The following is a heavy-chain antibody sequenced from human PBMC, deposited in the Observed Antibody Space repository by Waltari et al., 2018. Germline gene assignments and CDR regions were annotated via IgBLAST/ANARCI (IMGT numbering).Heavy chain of an antibody. V-gene: IGHV1-3*01. CDR3: ARARTAVAGRHFDY. CDR2: VNAGNGKK. J-gene: IGHJ4*02. D-gene: IGHD6-19*01. CDR1: GYTFTSYA. Sequence: QVQLVQSGAEVKKPGASVKVSCKASGYTFTSYAMHWVRQAPGQRLEWMGWVNAGNGKKKYSQKFQGRGTITRDTTASTAYMELSSLRSEDTAVYYCARARTAVAGRHFDYWGQGTLVTVSS.